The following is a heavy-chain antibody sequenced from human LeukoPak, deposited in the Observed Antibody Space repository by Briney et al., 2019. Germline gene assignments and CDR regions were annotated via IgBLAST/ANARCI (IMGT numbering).Heavy chain of an antibody. J-gene: IGHJ4*02. CDR2: INHSGST. CDR1: GGSFSGYY. D-gene: IGHD5-12*01. Sequence: PSETLSLTCAVYGGSFSGYYWSWIRQSPGKGLEWIGEINHSGSTNYNPSLKSRVTISVDTSKNQFSLKLSSVTAADTAVYYCARMDIVALDFDYWGQGTLVTVSS. V-gene: IGHV4-34*01. CDR3: ARMDIVALDFDY.